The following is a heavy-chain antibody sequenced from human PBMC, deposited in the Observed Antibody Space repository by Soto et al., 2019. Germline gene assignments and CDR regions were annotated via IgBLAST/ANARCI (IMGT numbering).Heavy chain of an antibody. D-gene: IGHD2-15*01. V-gene: IGHV4-39*01. CDR1: GGSISSDSFY. CDR3: ARNQPQRYCSGGTCRPAYGMDV. CDR2: IYYGGDT. Sequence: PSETLSLTCTVSGGSISSDSFYWAWIRQPPGKGLEWIGIIYYGGDTYYNPSLAGRLTMSVDTSNQFSLTLRSVTAADTALYYCARNQPQRYCSGGTCRPAYGMDVWGQGTTVTVSS. J-gene: IGHJ6*02.